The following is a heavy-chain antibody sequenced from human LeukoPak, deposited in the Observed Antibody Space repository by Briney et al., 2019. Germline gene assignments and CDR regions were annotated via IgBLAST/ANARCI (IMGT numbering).Heavy chain of an antibody. Sequence: GGSLRLSCAASGFTFSSYGMHWVRQAPGKGLEWVSVISGSGDSIYYADSVKGRFTISGDNSKNTLYLQMNSLRVEDTAVYYCARDSRARSSSWYVGDYYYYGMDVWGQGTTVTVSS. J-gene: IGHJ6*02. CDR3: ARDSRARSSSWYVGDYYYYGMDV. D-gene: IGHD6-13*01. V-gene: IGHV3-23*01. CDR2: ISGSGDSI. CDR1: GFTFSSYG.